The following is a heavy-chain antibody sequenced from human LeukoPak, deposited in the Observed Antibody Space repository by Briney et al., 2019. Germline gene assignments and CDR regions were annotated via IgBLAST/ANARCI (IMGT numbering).Heavy chain of an antibody. CDR1: GFTFSSYG. V-gene: IGHV3-33*01. CDR3: ARHRGSYFDY. Sequence: GRSLRLSCAASGFTFSSYGMHWVRQAPGKGLEWVAVIWYDGSNKYYTDSVKGRFTISIDSSKNTLYLQMNSLRAEDTAVYYCARHRGSYFDYWGQGTLVTVSS. CDR2: IWYDGSNK. D-gene: IGHD3-10*01. J-gene: IGHJ4*02.